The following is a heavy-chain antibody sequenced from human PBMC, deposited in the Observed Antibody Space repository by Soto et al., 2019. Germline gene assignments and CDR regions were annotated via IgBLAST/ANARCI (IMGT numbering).Heavy chain of an antibody. J-gene: IGHJ5*02. CDR1: GFTFSSYG. Sequence: GGSLRLSCAASGFTFSSYGMHWVRQAPGKGLEWVAVIWYDGSNKYYADSVKGRFTISRDNSKNTLYLQMNSLRAEDTAVYYCARAQGFTVTIGLGFDPWGQGTLVTVSS. CDR3: ARAQGFTVTIGLGFDP. V-gene: IGHV3-33*01. D-gene: IGHD4-17*01. CDR2: IWYDGSNK.